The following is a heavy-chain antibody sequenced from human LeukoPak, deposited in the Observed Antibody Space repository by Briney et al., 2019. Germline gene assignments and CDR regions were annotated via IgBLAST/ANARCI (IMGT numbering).Heavy chain of an antibody. J-gene: IGHJ4*02. D-gene: IGHD3-10*01. V-gene: IGHV1-69*06. Sequence: SVKVSCKASGGTFSSYATSWVRQAPGQGLEWMGGIIPIFGTANYAQKFQGRVTITADKSTSTAYMELSSLRSEDTAVYSCARQRPGLLWFGESPFDYGGQGTLVTVSS. CDR2: IIPIFGTA. CDR1: GGTFSSYA. CDR3: ARQRPGLLWFGESPFDY.